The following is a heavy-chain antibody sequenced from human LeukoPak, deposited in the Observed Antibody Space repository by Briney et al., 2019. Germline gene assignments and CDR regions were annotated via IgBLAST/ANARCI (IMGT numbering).Heavy chain of an antibody. CDR3: ARGASRADY. J-gene: IGHJ4*02. CDR2: ISSSSSYI. V-gene: IGHV3-21*01. CDR1: GFTFRSYN. Sequence: GGSLRLSCAASGFTFRSYNMNWVRQAPGKRPEWVSSISSSSSYIYYADSVKGRFTISRDNAKNSPYLQMNSLRAEDTALYYCARGASRADYWGQGTLVTVSS.